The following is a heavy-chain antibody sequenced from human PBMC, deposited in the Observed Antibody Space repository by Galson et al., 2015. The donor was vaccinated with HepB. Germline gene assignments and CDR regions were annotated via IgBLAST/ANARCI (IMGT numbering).Heavy chain of an antibody. CDR3: AKALRGGRRVGPFDI. CDR1: GLNLDTYG. J-gene: IGHJ3*02. D-gene: IGHD3-16*01. CDR2: ISYDGINK. Sequence: SLRLSCAASGLNLDTYGMHWVRQAPGKGLEWVAVISYDGINKYYEDSVKGRFTISRDNSKNTLYLQMNSLRIEDTALYYCAKALRGGRRVGPFDIWGRGTMVTVSS. V-gene: IGHV3-30*18.